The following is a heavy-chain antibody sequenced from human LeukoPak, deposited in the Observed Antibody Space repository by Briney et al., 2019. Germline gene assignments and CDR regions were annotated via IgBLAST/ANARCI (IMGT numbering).Heavy chain of an antibody. D-gene: IGHD3-22*01. Sequence: GGSLRLSCAASGFTFSSYSMNWVRQAPGKGLEGVSYISSSSSTIYYADSVKGRFTISRDNAKNSLYLQMNSLRAEDTAVYYCAILAYYRAVDYWGQGTLVTVSS. CDR2: ISSSSSTI. V-gene: IGHV3-48*04. CDR1: GFTFSSYS. J-gene: IGHJ4*02. CDR3: AILAYYRAVDY.